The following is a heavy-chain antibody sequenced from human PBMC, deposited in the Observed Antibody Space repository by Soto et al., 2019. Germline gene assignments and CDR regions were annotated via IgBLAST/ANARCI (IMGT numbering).Heavy chain of an antibody. CDR2: IDWDDDK. Sequence: SGPTLVNPTQTLTLTCTFSGFSLSTSGMCVSWIRQPPGKALEWLARIDWDDDKYYSTSLKTRLTISKDTSKNQVVLTMTNMDPVDTATYYCARSFGVVMEQTDYYYYYMDVWGKGTTVTVSS. J-gene: IGHJ6*03. CDR3: ARSFGVVMEQTDYYYYYMDV. V-gene: IGHV2-70*11. CDR1: GFSLSTSGMC. D-gene: IGHD3-3*01.